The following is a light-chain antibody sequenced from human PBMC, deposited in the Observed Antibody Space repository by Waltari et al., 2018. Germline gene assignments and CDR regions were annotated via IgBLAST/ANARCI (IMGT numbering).Light chain of an antibody. CDR2: EVN. CDR3: CSYAGSSAPHYV. Sequence: QSALTQPASGSGSPGQSIPISCTGTSSDFGSYNIVSWYQQHPGKAPKFMIYEVNKRPSGVSNRFSGSKSGNTASLTIAGLQAEDEADYYCCSYAGSSAPHYVFGTGTKVTVL. CDR1: SSDFGSYNI. V-gene: IGLV2-23*02. J-gene: IGLJ1*01.